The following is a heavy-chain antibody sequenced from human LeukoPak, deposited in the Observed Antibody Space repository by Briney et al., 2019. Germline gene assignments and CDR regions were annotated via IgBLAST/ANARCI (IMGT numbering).Heavy chain of an antibody. J-gene: IGHJ4*02. CDR3: ARLFDY. Sequence: PSETLSLTCTVSGGSISSVIYYWGWIRQPPGKGLEWIGSINYSGSTYYNPSLKSRVTISIDTSKNQFSLKLSSVTAADTAVYYCARLFDYWGQGTLVTVSP. V-gene: IGHV4-39*07. CDR2: INYSGST. CDR1: GGSISSVIYY.